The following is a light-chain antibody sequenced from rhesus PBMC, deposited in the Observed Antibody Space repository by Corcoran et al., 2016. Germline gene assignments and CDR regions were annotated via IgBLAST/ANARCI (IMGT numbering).Light chain of an antibody. CDR1: SSDIGGYNL. V-gene: IGLV2-13*02. J-gene: IGLJ1*01. CDR2: EVS. Sequence: QAALTQSPSVSGSPGQAVTIACTGTSSDIGGYNLVSWYQQHPGKAPKLMIYEVSARPSGVADRFSGSKSGNTASLTISGLQAEDEADYYCSSSASSSSFIFGAGTRLTVL. CDR3: SSSASSSSFI.